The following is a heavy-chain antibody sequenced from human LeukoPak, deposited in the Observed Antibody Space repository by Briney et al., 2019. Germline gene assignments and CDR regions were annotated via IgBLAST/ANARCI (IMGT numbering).Heavy chain of an antibody. V-gene: IGHV4-61*02. CDR1: GGSIRSGGYY. D-gene: IGHD5-12*01. Sequence: SETLSLTCTVSGGSIRSGGYYWSWIRQPAGKGLEWIGGIYTSGSTDYNPSLKSRVTISFDTSKNLFSLNLSPVTAADTAVYYCASDLTLRIDYWGQGNLVTVSP. J-gene: IGHJ4*02. CDR2: IYTSGST. CDR3: ASDLTLRIDY.